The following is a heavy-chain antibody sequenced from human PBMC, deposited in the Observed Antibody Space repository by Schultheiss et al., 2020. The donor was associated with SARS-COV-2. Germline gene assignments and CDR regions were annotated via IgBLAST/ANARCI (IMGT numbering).Heavy chain of an antibody. CDR3: ARGQWLAWYFDL. CDR2: IKSKTDGGTT. J-gene: IGHJ2*01. D-gene: IGHD6-19*01. Sequence: GGSLRLSCAASGFTFSNAWMSWVRQAPGKGLEWVGRIKSKTDGGTTDYAAPVKGRFTISRDDSKNTLYLQMNSLRAEDTAVYYCARGQWLAWYFDLWGRGTLVTVSS. CDR1: GFTFSNAW. V-gene: IGHV3-15*01.